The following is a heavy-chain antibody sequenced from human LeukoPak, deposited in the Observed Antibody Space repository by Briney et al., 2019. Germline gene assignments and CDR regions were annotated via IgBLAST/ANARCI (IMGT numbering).Heavy chain of an antibody. CDR3: AKVAGDRMDY. CDR2: ISSNTGKT. D-gene: IGHD6-13*01. Sequence: GASVKVSYKASGYTFATYGFCWVRQAPGHGLEWMGWISSNTGKTDYAQKFQGRVTLTTDTSTSTAYMELRSLRPDDTALYYCAKVAGDRMDYWGQGTLLTVSS. J-gene: IGHJ4*02. V-gene: IGHV1-18*01. CDR1: GYTFATYG.